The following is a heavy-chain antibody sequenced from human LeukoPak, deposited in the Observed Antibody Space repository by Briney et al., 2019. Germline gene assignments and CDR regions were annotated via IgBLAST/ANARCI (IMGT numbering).Heavy chain of an antibody. J-gene: IGHJ5*02. CDR1: GVSMSSSSHF. CDR2: VYYSGTP. D-gene: IGHD1-14*01. Sequence: PSETLSLTCTVSGVSMSSSSHFWAWVRQPPGKGLEWIGSVYYSGTPYYNPSLKSRVTISVDTSKSQLSLKLSSVTATDTAVYYCAREDNTVTNWFDPWGQGTLVTVPS. V-gene: IGHV4-39*02. CDR3: AREDNTVTNWFDP.